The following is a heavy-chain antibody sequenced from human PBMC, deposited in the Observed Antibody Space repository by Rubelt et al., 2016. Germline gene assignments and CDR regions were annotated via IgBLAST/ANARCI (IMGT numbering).Heavy chain of an antibody. V-gene: IGHV3-53*01. Sequence: EVQLVESGGGLIQPGGSLRLSCAASGFTVSSNYMSWVRQAPGKGLEWVSVIYSGGSTYYADSVKGRFTISRDNSKNTLYLQMNSLRAEDTAVYDCASAQRGDYYYGMDVWGQGTTVTVSS. CDR1: GFTVSSNY. CDR3: ASAQRGDYYYGMDV. CDR2: IYSGGST. J-gene: IGHJ6*02. D-gene: IGHD6-25*01.